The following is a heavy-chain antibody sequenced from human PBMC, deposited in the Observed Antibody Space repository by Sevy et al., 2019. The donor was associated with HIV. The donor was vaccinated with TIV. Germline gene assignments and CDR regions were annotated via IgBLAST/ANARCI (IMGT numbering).Heavy chain of an antibody. CDR2: ISWNGADI. D-gene: IGHD6-13*01. V-gene: IGHV3-9*01. Sequence: GGSLRLSCAASNLTFEDYAMHWVRRAPGQGLEWVSGISWNGADIGFAASVKGRFTSSRDNAKSSVYLQINSLTPEDTGVYYCAKGQQLITQSGSYFYYGMNVWGQGTTVTVSS. CDR1: NLTFEDYA. CDR3: AKGQQLITQSGSYFYYGMNV. J-gene: IGHJ6*02.